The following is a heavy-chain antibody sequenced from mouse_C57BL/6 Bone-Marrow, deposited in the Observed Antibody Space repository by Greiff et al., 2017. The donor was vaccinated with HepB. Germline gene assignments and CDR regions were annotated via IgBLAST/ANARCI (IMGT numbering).Heavy chain of an antibody. CDR3: ARRTLGQYYFDY. CDR2: IYPGDGDT. D-gene: IGHD3-3*01. CDR1: GYAFSSSW. V-gene: IGHV1-82*01. Sequence: QVQLQQSGPELVKPGASVKISCKASGYAFSSSWMNWVKQRPGKGLEWIGRIYPGDGDTNYNGKFKGKATLTADKSSSTAYMQLSSLTSEDSAVYYCARRTLGQYYFDYWGQGTTLTVSS. J-gene: IGHJ2*01.